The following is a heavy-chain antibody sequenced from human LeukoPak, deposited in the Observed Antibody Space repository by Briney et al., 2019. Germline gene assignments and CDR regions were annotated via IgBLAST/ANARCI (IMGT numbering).Heavy chain of an antibody. D-gene: IGHD2-15*01. Sequence: GASVTVSCKASGYTFNTYGITWVRQAPGQGLGWMGWISGYNGKIKYAQKLQDRVTMTTDTSTTTAYMELRSLRFDDMAVYYCARAGAVVDNWFDPWGQGTLVTVSS. J-gene: IGHJ5*02. CDR1: GYTFNTYG. CDR3: ARAGAVVDNWFDP. CDR2: ISGYNGKI. V-gene: IGHV1-18*03.